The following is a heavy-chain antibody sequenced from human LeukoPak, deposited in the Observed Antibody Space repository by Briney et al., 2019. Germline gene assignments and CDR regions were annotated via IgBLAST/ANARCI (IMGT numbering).Heavy chain of an antibody. J-gene: IGHJ1*01. D-gene: IGHD3-22*01. CDR3: AKYDSSGYYYFDEYFQH. CDR2: IDPNSGGT. CDR1: GYTFTVSY. V-gene: IGHV1-2*02. Sequence: ASVKVSCKASGYTFTVSYIHWVRQAPGQGLEWMGWIDPNSGGTKYAQKFQGRVTMTRDTSISTAYMELSSLRSEDTAAYYCAKYDSSGYYYFDEYFQHWGQGTLVTVSS.